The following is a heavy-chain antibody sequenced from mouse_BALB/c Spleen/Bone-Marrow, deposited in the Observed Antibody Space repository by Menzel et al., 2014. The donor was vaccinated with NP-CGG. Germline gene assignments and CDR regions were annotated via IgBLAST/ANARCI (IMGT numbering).Heavy chain of an antibody. D-gene: IGHD1-2*01. Sequence: QVQLQQSGPGLVAPSQSLSITCTVSGFSLTIYGVHWFRQPPGKGLDGLGVIWAGGITNYNSALMSRLNISKDNSKNQVFLNVNSLQTDDTAMYYCARVLRLRDAMNYWGQGTSVTVSS. CDR3: ARVLRLRDAMNY. J-gene: IGHJ4*01. CDR1: GFSLTIYG. CDR2: IWAGGIT. V-gene: IGHV2-9*02.